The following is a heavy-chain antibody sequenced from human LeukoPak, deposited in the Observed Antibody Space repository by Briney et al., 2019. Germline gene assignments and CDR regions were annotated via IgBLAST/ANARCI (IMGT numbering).Heavy chain of an antibody. CDR1: GGSISSYY. J-gene: IGHJ3*02. Sequence: SETLSLTCTVSGGSISSYYWRWIRQPPGKGLEWIGYIYYSGSTNYNPSLKSRVTISVDTSKNQFSLKLSSVTAADTAVYYCARRANGYYYDSSGPSAFDIWGQGTMVTVSS. CDR3: ARRANGYYYDSSGPSAFDI. V-gene: IGHV4-59*08. CDR2: IYYSGST. D-gene: IGHD3-22*01.